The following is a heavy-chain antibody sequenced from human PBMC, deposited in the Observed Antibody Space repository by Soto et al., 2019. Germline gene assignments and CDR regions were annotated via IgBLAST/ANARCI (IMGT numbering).Heavy chain of an antibody. CDR1: GFTFSSYA. V-gene: IGHV3-23*01. D-gene: IGHD4-17*01. CDR3: ASDYGDLPSYYYYYMDV. CDR2: ISGSGGST. J-gene: IGHJ6*03. Sequence: GESLKISCAASGFTFSSYAMSWVRQAPGKGLEWVSAISGSGGSTYYADSVKGRFTISRDNSKNTLYLQMNSLRAEDTAVYYCASDYGDLPSYYYYYMDVWGKGTTVTVSS.